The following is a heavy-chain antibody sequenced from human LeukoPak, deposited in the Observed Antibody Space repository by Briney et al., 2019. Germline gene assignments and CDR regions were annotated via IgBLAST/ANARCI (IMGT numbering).Heavy chain of an antibody. CDR3: ARDHGDYPKYFDY. CDR1: GGSISSGDYY. V-gene: IGHV4-30-4*02. D-gene: IGHD4-17*01. CDR2: IYYSGST. J-gene: IGHJ4*02. Sequence: SETLSLTCTVSGGSISSGDYYWSWIRQPPGEGLEWIGYIYYSGSTYYNPSLKSRVTISVDTSKNQFSLKLSSVTAADTAVYYCARDHGDYPKYFDYWGQGTLVTVSS.